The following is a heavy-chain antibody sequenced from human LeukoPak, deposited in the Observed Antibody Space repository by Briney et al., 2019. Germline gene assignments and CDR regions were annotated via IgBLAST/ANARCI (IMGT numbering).Heavy chain of an antibody. CDR3: ARATPKETYYYDSSGAKVDY. V-gene: IGHV3-11*04. Sequence: GGSLRLSCAASGFTFSDYYMSWIRQAPGKGLEWVSYISSSSSTIYYADSVKGRFTISRDNAKNSPYLQMNSLRAEDTAVYYCARATPKETYYYDSSGAKVDYWGQGTLVTVSS. CDR2: ISSSSSTI. CDR1: GFTFSDYY. J-gene: IGHJ4*02. D-gene: IGHD3-22*01.